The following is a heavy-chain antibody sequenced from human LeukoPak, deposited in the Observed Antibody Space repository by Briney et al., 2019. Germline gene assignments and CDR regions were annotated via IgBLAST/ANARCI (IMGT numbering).Heavy chain of an antibody. V-gene: IGHV3-21*01. CDR3: AKCPVVSSGYYYSLDY. J-gene: IGHJ4*02. CDR1: GFTFSSYS. Sequence: PGGSLRLSCAASGFTFSSYSMNWVRQAPGKGLEWVSSISATSSYIYYADSVKGRFTISRDNSKSTLYLQMNSLRPEDTAVYYCAKCPVVSSGYYYSLDYWGQGTLVTVSS. D-gene: IGHD3-22*01. CDR2: ISATSSYI.